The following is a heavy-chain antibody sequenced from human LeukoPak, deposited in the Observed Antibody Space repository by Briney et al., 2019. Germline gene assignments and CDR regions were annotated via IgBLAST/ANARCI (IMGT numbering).Heavy chain of an antibody. J-gene: IGHJ5*02. CDR1: GFTFSSYW. Sequence: GGSLRLSCVASGFTFSSYWMSWVRRAPGKGLEWVANIKQDGSEKYYVDSVKGRFTISRDNAKNSLYLQMNSLRAEDTAVYYCARDPPFFDPWGQGTLVTVSS. V-gene: IGHV3-7*01. CDR3: ARDPPFFDP. CDR2: IKQDGSEK.